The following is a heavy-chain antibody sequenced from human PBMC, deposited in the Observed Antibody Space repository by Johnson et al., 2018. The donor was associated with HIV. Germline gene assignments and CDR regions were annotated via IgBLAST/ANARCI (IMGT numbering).Heavy chain of an antibody. V-gene: IGHV3-30*04. CDR2: ISYDGSDK. Sequence: QVQLVESGGGVVQPGRSLRLSCAASGFTFSSYAMHWVRQAPAKGLEWVAAISYDGSDKDYADSVKGRFTISRDSSKNTLYLQMNSLRVEDTAVYYCVRGGAVAPSSGFDIWGQGTMVTVSS. CDR1: GFTFSSYA. CDR3: VRGGAVAPSSGFDI. J-gene: IGHJ3*02. D-gene: IGHD6-19*01.